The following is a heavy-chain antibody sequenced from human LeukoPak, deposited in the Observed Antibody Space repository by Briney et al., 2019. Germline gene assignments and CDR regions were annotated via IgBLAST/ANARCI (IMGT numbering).Heavy chain of an antibody. Sequence: SETLSLTCTVSGGSISSSSYHWGWIRQPPGKGLEWIGSIYYSGSTYYNPSLKSRVTISVDTSKNQFSLKLSSVTAADTAVYYCARDCYGPRYSYDSGWGQGTLVTVSS. CDR1: GGSISSSSYH. CDR2: IYYSGST. J-gene: IGHJ4*02. CDR3: ARDCYGPRYSYDSG. V-gene: IGHV4-39*07. D-gene: IGHD5-18*01.